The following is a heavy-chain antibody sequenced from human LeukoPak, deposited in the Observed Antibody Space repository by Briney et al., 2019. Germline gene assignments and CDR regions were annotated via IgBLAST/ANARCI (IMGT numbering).Heavy chain of an antibody. J-gene: IGHJ4*02. CDR1: GFTFSSYW. D-gene: IGHD6-13*01. V-gene: IGHV3-7*01. Sequence: GGSLRLSCAASGFTFSSYWMSWVRQAPGKGLEWVANIKQDGSEKYYVDSVKGRFTISRDSAKNSLYLQMNSPRAEDTAVYYCAREVAAAVHFDYWGQGTLVTVSS. CDR2: IKQDGSEK. CDR3: AREVAAAVHFDY.